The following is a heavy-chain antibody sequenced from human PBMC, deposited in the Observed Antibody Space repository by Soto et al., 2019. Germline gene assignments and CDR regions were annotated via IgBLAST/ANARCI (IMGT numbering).Heavy chain of an antibody. D-gene: IGHD3-3*01. CDR1: GFTFSSYG. V-gene: IGHV3-33*01. J-gene: IGHJ4*02. Sequence: GGSLRLSCAASGFTFSSYGMHWVRQAPGKGLEWVAVIWYDGSNKYYADSVKGRFTISRDNSKNTLYLQMNSLRAEDTAVYYCARGARWGIRFLEWLPNLKKFDYWGQGTLVSVSS. CDR3: ARGARWGIRFLEWLPNLKKFDY. CDR2: IWYDGSNK.